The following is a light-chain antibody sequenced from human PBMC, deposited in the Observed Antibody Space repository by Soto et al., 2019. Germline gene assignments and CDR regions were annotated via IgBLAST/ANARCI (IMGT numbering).Light chain of an antibody. CDR3: HQYYSYPRT. CDR1: QGISSD. Sequence: AIRMTQSPSSLSASTGDRVTITCRASQGISSDLAWYQQKPGQAPKLLIYAASTLQSGVPSRFSGSGSGTDFTLTISCLQSEDFATYYCHQYYSYPRTCGQGTKVEIK. CDR2: AAS. J-gene: IGKJ1*01. V-gene: IGKV1-8*01.